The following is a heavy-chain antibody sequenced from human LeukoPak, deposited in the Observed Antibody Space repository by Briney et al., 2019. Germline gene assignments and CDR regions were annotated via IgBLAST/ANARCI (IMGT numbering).Heavy chain of an antibody. Sequence: PGGSLRLSCAASGFTFSSYSMNWVRQAPGKGLEWVSSISSSSSYIYYADSVEGRFTISRDNAKNSLYLQMNSLRAEDTAVYYCARDETSSSWSFDYWGQGTLVTVSS. V-gene: IGHV3-21*01. CDR3: ARDETSSSWSFDY. CDR2: ISSSSSYI. CDR1: GFTFSSYS. D-gene: IGHD6-13*01. J-gene: IGHJ4*02.